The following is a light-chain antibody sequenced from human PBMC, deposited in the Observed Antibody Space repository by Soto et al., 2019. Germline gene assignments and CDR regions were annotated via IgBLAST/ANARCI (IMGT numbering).Light chain of an antibody. J-gene: IGKJ4*01. CDR1: QSVSSN. V-gene: IGKV3-15*01. CDR2: GAS. CDR3: QQYNNMPLT. Sequence: EIVMTQSPATLSVSPGERATLSCRASQSVSSNLAWYQQKPGQAPRLLIYGASTRATGIPARFSGSGSGTEFTLTISSLQSGYFAGYYCQQYNNMPLTFGGGTKVEIK.